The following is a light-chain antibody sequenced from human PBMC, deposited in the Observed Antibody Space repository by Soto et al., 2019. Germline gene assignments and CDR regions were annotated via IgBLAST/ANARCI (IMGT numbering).Light chain of an antibody. J-gene: IGLJ3*02. CDR2: EVS. V-gene: IGLV2-14*01. CDR3: SSYTSSNTWV. Sequence: QSALTQPASVSGSPGQSITISCTGTSSDVGGYNYVSWYQQHPGKGPRLMIYEVSNRPSGLSNRFSGSKSDNTASLTISGLQAEDEADYYCSSYTSSNTWVFGGGTKLTVL. CDR1: SSDVGGYNY.